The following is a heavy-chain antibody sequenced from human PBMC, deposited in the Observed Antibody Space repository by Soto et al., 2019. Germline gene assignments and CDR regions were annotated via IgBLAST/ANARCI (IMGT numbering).Heavy chain of an antibody. Sequence: VQLVQSGAEVKKPGASVKVSCKASGYTFTSYGISWVRQAPGQGLEWMGWISADNGNTNYAQKHQGRVTRTTDTSTSKAYMELRRLRSDETAVYYGVRDQGCSGGSCPPRYFDLWGRGTLVTVSS. V-gene: IGHV1-18*01. J-gene: IGHJ2*01. CDR3: VRDQGCSGGSCPPRYFDL. D-gene: IGHD2-15*01. CDR1: GYTFTSYG. CDR2: ISADNGNT.